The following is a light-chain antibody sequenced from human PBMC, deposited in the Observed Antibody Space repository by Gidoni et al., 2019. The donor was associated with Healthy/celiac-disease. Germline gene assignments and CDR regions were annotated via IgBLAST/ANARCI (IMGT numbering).Light chain of an antibody. J-gene: IGKJ3*01. CDR2: GAY. V-gene: IGKV3-20*01. CDR1: QSVSSSY. CDR3: QQYGSSTGVT. Sequence: EIVLTQSPGTLSLSPGERATLSCRASQSVSSSYLAWYQQKPGQAPRLLIYGAYSRATGIPDMCSGSGSGSDFTLTISRLEPEDFAVYYCQQYGSSTGVTFGPGTKVDIK.